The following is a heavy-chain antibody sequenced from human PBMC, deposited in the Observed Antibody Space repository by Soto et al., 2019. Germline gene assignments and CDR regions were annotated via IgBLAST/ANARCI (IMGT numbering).Heavy chain of an antibody. CDR3: ARGALVVIPARYGMDV. CDR1: GYTFTGYY. CDR2: INPNSGGT. V-gene: IGHV1-2*04. J-gene: IGHJ6*02. D-gene: IGHD3-22*01. Sequence: RASVKVSCKASGYTFTGYYMHWVRQAPGQGLEWMGWINPNSGGTNYAQKFQGWVTMTRDTSISTAYMELSRLRSDDTAVYYCARGALVVIPARYGMDVWGQGTTVTVSS.